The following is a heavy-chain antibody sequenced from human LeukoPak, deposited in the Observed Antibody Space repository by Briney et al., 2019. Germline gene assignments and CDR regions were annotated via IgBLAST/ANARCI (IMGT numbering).Heavy chain of an antibody. D-gene: IGHD6-19*01. CDR2: IKQDGSEK. Sequence: GGSLRLSCAASGFTFSSYWMSWVRQAPGKGLEWVANIKQDGSEKYYVDSVKGRFTISRDNAKNSLYLQMNSLRAEDTAVYYCARVGEKYSSGWLGAFDIWGQGTMVTVSS. J-gene: IGHJ3*02. CDR3: ARVGEKYSSGWLGAFDI. CDR1: GFTFSSYW. V-gene: IGHV3-7*01.